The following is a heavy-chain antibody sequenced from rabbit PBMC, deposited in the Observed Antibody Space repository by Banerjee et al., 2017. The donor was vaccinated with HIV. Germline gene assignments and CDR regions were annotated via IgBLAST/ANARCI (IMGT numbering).Heavy chain of an antibody. V-gene: IGHV1S7*01. CDR3: ARNYVNVFDP. Sequence: VQPGGSLTLSCKASGFDFTNYYISWVRQAPGKGLEWIGIIYGAKGSTDYASWVNGRFTISSDNAQSTVDLQMSGLTAADTATYFCARNYVNVFDPWGPGTLVTVS. D-gene: IGHD1-1*01. CDR2: IYGAKGST. CDR1: GFDFTNYY. J-gene: IGHJ2*01.